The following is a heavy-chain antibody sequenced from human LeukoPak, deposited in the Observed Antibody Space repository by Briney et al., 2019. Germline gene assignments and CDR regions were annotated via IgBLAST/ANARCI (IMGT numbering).Heavy chain of an antibody. CDR1: GFTFSSYA. J-gene: IGHJ4*02. V-gene: IGHV3-23*01. CDR2: ISGSGGST. CDR3: AKGRGGYSGYVAWSYFDY. D-gene: IGHD5-12*01. Sequence: PGGSLRLSCAASGFTFSSYAMSWVRQAPGKGLEWVSAISGSGGSTYYADSVKGRFTTSRDNSKNTLYLLMNSLRAEDTAVYYCAKGRGGYSGYVAWSYFDYWGQGTLVTVSS.